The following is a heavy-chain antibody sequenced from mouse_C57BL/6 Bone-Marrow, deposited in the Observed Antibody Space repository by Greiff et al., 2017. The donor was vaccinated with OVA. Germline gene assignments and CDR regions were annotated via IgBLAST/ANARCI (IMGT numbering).Heavy chain of an antibody. Sequence: EVMLVESGGGLVKPGGSLKLSCAASGFTFSSYAMSWVRQTPEKRLEWVATISDGGSYTYYPDNVKGRFTISRDHAKNNLYLQMSHLKSEDTAMYYGARGLTGTFFAYWGQGTLVTVSA. CDR3: ARGLTGTFFAY. V-gene: IGHV5-4*03. J-gene: IGHJ3*01. D-gene: IGHD4-1*01. CDR2: ISDGGSYT. CDR1: GFTFSSYA.